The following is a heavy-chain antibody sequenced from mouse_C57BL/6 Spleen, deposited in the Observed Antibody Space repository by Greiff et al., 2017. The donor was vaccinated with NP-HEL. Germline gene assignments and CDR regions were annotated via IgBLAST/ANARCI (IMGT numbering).Heavy chain of an antibody. CDR2: ISDGGSYT. D-gene: IGHD2-1*01. V-gene: IGHV5-4*01. J-gene: IGHJ2*01. CDR1: GFTFSSYA. Sequence: EVQGVESGGGLVKPGGSLKLSCAASGFTFSSYAMSWVRQTPEKRLEWVATISDGGSYTYYPDNVKGRFTISRDNAKNNLYLQMSHLKSEDTAMYYCARGPYGNKYYFDYWGQGTTLTVSS. CDR3: ARGPYGNKYYFDY.